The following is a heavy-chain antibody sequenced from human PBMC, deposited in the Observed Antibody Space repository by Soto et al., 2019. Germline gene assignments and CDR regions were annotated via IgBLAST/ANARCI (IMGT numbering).Heavy chain of an antibody. J-gene: IGHJ6*02. D-gene: IGHD5-18*01. CDR2: ISGSGGST. V-gene: IGHV3-23*01. CDR3: AKCYSYGWDYYYGMDV. Sequence: GGSLRLSCAASGFTFSSYAMSWVRQAPGKGLEWVSAISGSGGSTYYADSVKGRFTISSDNSKNTLYLQMNSLRAEDTAVYYCAKCYSYGWDYYYGMDVWGQGTTVTVSS. CDR1: GFTFSSYA.